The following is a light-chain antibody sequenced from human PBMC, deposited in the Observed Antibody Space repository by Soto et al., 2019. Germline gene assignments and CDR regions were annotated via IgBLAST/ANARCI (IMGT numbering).Light chain of an antibody. V-gene: IGKV3-11*01. CDR1: QSVRSY. CDR3: QHRSNWPPVT. Sequence: EIVLTQSPATLSLSPGERATLSCRATQSVRSYLAWYQQKPGQAPRLLIYDASNRATGVPARFSGSGSGTDFTLTISSLEPEDFEVYYRQHRSNWPPVTFGPGTRLEI. CDR2: DAS. J-gene: IGKJ5*01.